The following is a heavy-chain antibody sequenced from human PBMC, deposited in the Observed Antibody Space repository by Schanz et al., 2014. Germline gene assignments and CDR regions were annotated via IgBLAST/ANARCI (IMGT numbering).Heavy chain of an antibody. CDR3: ARGPSQGYSYGHNIGAYYYGTEV. D-gene: IGHD5-18*01. CDR2: IIPILGIA. Sequence: VQLVQSGAEVKRPGASVRVSCKASGYTFTSYDFNWVRQAPGQGLEWMGRIIPILGIANYAQKFQGRVTITADKSTSTASMELSSLRSEDTAVYYCARGPSQGYSYGHNIGAYYYGTEVWGQGTTVTVSS. J-gene: IGHJ6*02. V-gene: IGHV1-69*09. CDR1: GYTFTSYD.